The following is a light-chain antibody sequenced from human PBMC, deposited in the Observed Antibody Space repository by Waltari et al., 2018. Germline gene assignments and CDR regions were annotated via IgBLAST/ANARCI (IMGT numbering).Light chain of an antibody. V-gene: IGLV2-14*01. CDR3: SSYTTSSTVV. CDR2: EVS. Sequence: QSALTQPASVSGSPGQSITIPCPGTTSDVCGYNYVSWYQQHPGKAPKLMIYEVSNRPSGLSNRFSGSKSGNTASLTISGLQAEDEADYYCSSYTTSSTVVFGGGTKLTVL. J-gene: IGLJ3*02. CDR1: TSDVCGYNY.